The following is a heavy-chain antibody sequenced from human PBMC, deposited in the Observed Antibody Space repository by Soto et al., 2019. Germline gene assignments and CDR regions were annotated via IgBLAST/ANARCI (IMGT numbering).Heavy chain of an antibody. CDR2: IYYSGST. D-gene: IGHD6-6*01. Sequence: SETLSLTCTVSGGSISDFYWSWIRQPPGKGLEWIGYIYYSGSTNYNPSLKSRVTISVDTSKNQFSLNLRSMSPADTAVYYCARVGGLAARTFDYWGPGTLVTVS. V-gene: IGHV4-59*01. CDR1: GGSISDFY. J-gene: IGHJ4*02. CDR3: ARVGGLAARTFDY.